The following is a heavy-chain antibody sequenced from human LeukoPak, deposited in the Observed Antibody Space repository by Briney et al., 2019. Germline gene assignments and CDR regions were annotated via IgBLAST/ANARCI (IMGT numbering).Heavy chain of an antibody. Sequence: GGSLRLSCAASGFTFSSYWMHWVRQAPGKGLVWVSRINSDGSSTSYADSVKGRFTISRDNAKNTLYLQMNSLRAEDTAVYYCVRGAQFYGSGSYDYWGQGTLVAVSS. J-gene: IGHJ4*02. CDR1: GFTFSSYW. D-gene: IGHD3-10*01. CDR2: INSDGSST. CDR3: VRGAQFYGSGSYDY. V-gene: IGHV3-74*01.